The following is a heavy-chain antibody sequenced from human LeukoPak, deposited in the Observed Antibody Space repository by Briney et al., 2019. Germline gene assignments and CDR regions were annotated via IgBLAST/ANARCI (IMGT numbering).Heavy chain of an antibody. CDR1: GYTFTGYY. D-gene: IGHD3-22*01. CDR3: ASGFSSSFYYDSSGSYFDY. Sequence: ASVKVSCKASGYTFTGYYIHWVRQAPGQGLEWMGWINPNSGGTNYAQKFQGRVTMTSDTSISTAYMELSRLRSDHTAVYYCASGFSSSFYYDSSGSYFDYWGQGTLVTVSS. CDR2: INPNSGGT. J-gene: IGHJ4*02. V-gene: IGHV1-2*02.